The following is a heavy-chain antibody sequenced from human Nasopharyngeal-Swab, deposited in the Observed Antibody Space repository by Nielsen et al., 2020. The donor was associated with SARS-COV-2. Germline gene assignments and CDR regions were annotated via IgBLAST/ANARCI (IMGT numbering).Heavy chain of an antibody. V-gene: IGHV4-59*01. D-gene: IGHD3-10*01. CDR3: ARGGFSGSYSPYYYYGMDV. J-gene: IGHJ6*02. CDR2: IYYSGST. Sequence: WIRQPPGKGLEWIGYIYYSGSTNYNPSLKSRVTISVDTSKNQFSLKLSSVTAADTAVYYCARGGFSGSYSPYYYYGMDVWGQGTTVPSP.